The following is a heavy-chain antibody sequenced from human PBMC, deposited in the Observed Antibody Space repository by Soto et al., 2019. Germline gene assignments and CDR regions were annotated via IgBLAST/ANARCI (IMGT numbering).Heavy chain of an antibody. CDR1: NGSISSSNW. CDR3: ARNRLDGYDFDS. CDR2: VAQNGYI. Sequence: QVQLQESGPGLVKPSGTLSLTCTVSNGSISSSNWWSWVRQSPGKGLEWVGEVAQNGYIGSIPSLKSRLTILLDKPTNRFSLRLTSVTAADTAVYYCARNRLDGYDFDSWGQGILVTVSS. D-gene: IGHD5-12*01. J-gene: IGHJ4*02. V-gene: IGHV4-4*02.